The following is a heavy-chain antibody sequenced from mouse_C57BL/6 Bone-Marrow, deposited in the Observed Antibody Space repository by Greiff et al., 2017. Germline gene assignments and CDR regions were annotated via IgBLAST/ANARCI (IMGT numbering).Heavy chain of an antibody. J-gene: IGHJ2*01. CDR2: IDPSDSYT. CDR1: GYTFTSYW. V-gene: IGHV1-69*01. CDR3: ALPYFDY. Sequence: VQLQQPGAELVMPGASVKLSFKASGYTFTSYWMHWVKQRPGQGLEWIGEIDPSDSYTNYNQKFKGKSTLTVDKSSSTAYMQLSSLTSEDSAVYYCALPYFDYWGQGTTLTVSS. D-gene: IGHD1-1*01.